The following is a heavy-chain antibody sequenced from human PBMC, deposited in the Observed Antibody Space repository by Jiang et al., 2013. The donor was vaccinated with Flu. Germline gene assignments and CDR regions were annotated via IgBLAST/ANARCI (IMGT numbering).Heavy chain of an antibody. CDR1: GGTFSIYS. CDR3: ARGKDDYSHTSGCVD. J-gene: IGHJ4*02. D-gene: IGHD5-12*01. CDR2: IIPDLGTR. Sequence: GAEVKKPGSSVKVSCKASGGTFSIYSFNWVRQAPGQGLEWLGGIIPDLGTRNYARKFRGRVTITAEKSTKTAYLELTSLRSEDTAVYYCARGKDDYSHTSGCVDWGQGTLVTVSS. V-gene: IGHV1-69*06.